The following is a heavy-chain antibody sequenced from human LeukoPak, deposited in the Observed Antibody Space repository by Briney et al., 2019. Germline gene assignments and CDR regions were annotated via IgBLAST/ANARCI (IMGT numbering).Heavy chain of an antibody. Sequence: SVKVSCKASGGTFSSYAISWVRQAPGQGLEWMGGIIPIFGTANYAQKFQGRVTITTDESTSTAYMELSSLRSEDTAVYYCARANGVFGYYYDSSGYRPFDYWGQGTLVTVSS. CDR2: IIPIFGTA. CDR3: ARANGVFGYYYDSSGYRPFDY. V-gene: IGHV1-69*05. CDR1: GGTFSSYA. J-gene: IGHJ4*02. D-gene: IGHD3-22*01.